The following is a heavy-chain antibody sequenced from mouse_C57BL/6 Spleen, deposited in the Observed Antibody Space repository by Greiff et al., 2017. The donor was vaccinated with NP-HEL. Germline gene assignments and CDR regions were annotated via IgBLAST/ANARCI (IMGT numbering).Heavy chain of an antibody. J-gene: IGHJ4*01. V-gene: IGHV1-82*01. CDR2: IYPGDGDT. CDR1: GYAFSSSW. CDR3: ARSGGHYYAMDY. D-gene: IGHD3-1*01. Sequence: QVQLQQSGPELVKPGASVKISCKASGYAFSSSWMNWVKQRPGKGLEWIGRIYPGDGDTNYNGKFKGKATLTADKSSSTDYMQLSSLTSEDAAVYFSARSGGHYYAMDYWGQGTSVTVSS.